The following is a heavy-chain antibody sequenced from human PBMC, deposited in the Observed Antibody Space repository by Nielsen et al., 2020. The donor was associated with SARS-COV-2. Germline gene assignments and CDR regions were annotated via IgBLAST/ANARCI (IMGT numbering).Heavy chain of an antibody. D-gene: IGHD3-3*01. CDR2: IYYSGNT. J-gene: IGHJ6*02. Sequence: SETLSLTCAVSGGSISSSNWWSWIRQPPGKGLEWIGYIYYSGNTYYNPSLKSRVTISVDTSKNQFSLKLSSVTAADTALYYCARERVGGITIFGVVTRYGMDVWGQGTTVTVSS. CDR3: ARERVGGITIFGVVTRYGMDV. CDR1: GGSISSSNW. V-gene: IGHV4-30-4*01.